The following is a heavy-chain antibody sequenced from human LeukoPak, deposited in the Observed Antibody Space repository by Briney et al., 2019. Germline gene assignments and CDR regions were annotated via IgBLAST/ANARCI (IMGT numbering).Heavy chain of an antibody. CDR2: INHSGST. D-gene: IGHD1-26*01. V-gene: IGHV4-34*01. Sequence: SETLSLTCAVYGGSFSGYYWSWIRQPPGKGLEWIGEINHSGSTNYNPSLKSRVTISVDTSKNQFSLKLSSVTAADTAVYYCARAPIVGATAWYFGYWGQGTLVTVSS. CDR3: ARAPIVGATAWYFGY. J-gene: IGHJ4*02. CDR1: GGSFSGYY.